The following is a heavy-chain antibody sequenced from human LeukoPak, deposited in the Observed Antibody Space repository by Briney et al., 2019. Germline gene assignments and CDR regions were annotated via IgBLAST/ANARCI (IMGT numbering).Heavy chain of an antibody. J-gene: IGHJ4*02. D-gene: IGHD3-16*02. Sequence: PGGSLRLSCAASGFTFSSYGMSWVRQAPGKGLEWVSAISGSGGSTYYADSVKGRFTISRDNSKNTLYLQMNSLRAEDTAVYYCAKSPYDYVWGSYQCWGQGTLVTVSS. CDR2: ISGSGGST. CDR3: AKSPYDYVWGSYQC. CDR1: GFTFSSYG. V-gene: IGHV3-23*01.